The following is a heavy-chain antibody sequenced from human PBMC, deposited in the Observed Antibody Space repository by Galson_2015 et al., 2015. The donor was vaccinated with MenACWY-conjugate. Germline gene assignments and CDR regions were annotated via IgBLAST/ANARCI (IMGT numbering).Heavy chain of an antibody. CDR2: ISAYNGNT. Sequence: SVKVSCKASGYTFTSYGISWVRQAPGQGLEWMGWISAYNGNTNYAQKLQGRVTMTTDTSTSTAYMELRSLRSDDTAVYYCARGRGSRGYDYGGFDYWGQGTLVPVSS. V-gene: IGHV1-18*01. CDR1: GYTFTSYG. D-gene: IGHD3-22*01. J-gene: IGHJ4*02. CDR3: ARGRGSRGYDYGGFDY.